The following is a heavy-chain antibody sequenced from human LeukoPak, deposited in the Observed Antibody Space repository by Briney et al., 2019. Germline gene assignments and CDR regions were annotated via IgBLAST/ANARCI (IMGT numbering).Heavy chain of an antibody. CDR3: ARDLAYGDDGL. D-gene: IGHD4-17*01. V-gene: IGHV3-21*01. CDR1: GFTLSNYS. CDR2: ISSSSSYI. Sequence: GGSLRLSCAASGFTLSNYSMNWVRQAPGKGLEWVAFISSSSSYIFYADSLKGRYTISRDNAKNSLYLQMNSLRADDTAVYYCARDLAYGDDGLWGQGTLVTVSS. J-gene: IGHJ4*02.